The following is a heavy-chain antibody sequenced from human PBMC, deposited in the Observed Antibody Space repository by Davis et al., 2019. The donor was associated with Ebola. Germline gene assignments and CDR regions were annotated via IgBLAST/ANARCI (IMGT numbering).Heavy chain of an antibody. D-gene: IGHD1-1*01. Sequence: MPSETLSLTCAVYGGSLSNYYWTWIRQPPGKGLEWIGEINHSGSTNYNPSLKSRVTISVDTSKNQFSLKLSSVTAADTAVYYCARVGRTGTLRADYWGQGTLVTVSS. CDR2: INHSGST. J-gene: IGHJ4*02. CDR3: ARVGRTGTLRADY. CDR1: GGSLSNYY. V-gene: IGHV4-34*01.